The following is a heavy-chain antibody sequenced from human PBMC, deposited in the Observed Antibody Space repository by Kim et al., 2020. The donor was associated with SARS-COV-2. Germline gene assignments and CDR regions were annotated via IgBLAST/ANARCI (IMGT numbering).Heavy chain of an antibody. CDR3: ARDHSSRWVLDYYYGMDV. D-gene: IGHD6-13*01. V-gene: IGHV4-38-2*02. CDR2: IYHSGST. CDR1: GYSISSGYY. J-gene: IGHJ6*02. Sequence: SETLSLTCTVSGYSISSGYYWGWIRQPPGKGLEWIGSIYHSGSTYYNPSLKSRVTISVDTSKNQFSLKLSSVTAADTAVYYCARDHSSRWVLDYYYGMDVGGQGTTVTVSS.